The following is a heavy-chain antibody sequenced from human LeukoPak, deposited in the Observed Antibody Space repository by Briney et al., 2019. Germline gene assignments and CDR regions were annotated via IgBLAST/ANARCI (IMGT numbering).Heavy chain of an antibody. V-gene: IGHV4-39*01. Sequence: PSETLSLTCTVSGGSISSSSYYWGWIRQPPGKGLEWIGSIYYSGSTYYNPSLKSRVTISVDTSKNQFSLKLSSVTAADTAVYYCAGSTYYDILTGYYRPSGYYYYGMDVWGQGTTVTVSS. CDR3: AGSTYYDILTGYYRPSGYYYYGMDV. J-gene: IGHJ6*02. D-gene: IGHD3-9*01. CDR2: IYYSGST. CDR1: GGSISSSSYY.